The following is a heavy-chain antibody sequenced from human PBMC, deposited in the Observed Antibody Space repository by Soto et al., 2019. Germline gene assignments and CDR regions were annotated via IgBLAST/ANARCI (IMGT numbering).Heavy chain of an antibody. CDR3: ARGSADPYCGGGCYSYWFDP. CDR1: GGSISSYY. Sequence: SETLSLTCTVSGGSISSYYWSWIRQPPGKGLEWIGYIYYSGSTNYNPSLKSRVTISVDTSKNQFSLKLSSVTAADTAVYYCARGSADPYCGGGCYSYWFDPWGQGTLVTVSS. J-gene: IGHJ5*02. V-gene: IGHV4-59*01. D-gene: IGHD2-21*02. CDR2: IYYSGST.